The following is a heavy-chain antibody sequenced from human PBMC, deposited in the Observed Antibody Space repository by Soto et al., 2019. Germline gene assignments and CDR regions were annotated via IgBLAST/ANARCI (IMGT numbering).Heavy chain of an antibody. CDR1: GFTFSSYG. J-gene: IGHJ6*02. Sequence: QVQLVESGGGVVQPGRSLRLSCAASGFTFSSYGMHWVRQAPGKGLEWVAVISYDGSNKYYADSVKGRFTISRDNSKNTLYLQMNSLRAEDTAVYYCANPDSGWTGGYYGMDVWGQGTTVTVSS. D-gene: IGHD6-19*01. CDR2: ISYDGSNK. V-gene: IGHV3-30*18. CDR3: ANPDSGWTGGYYGMDV.